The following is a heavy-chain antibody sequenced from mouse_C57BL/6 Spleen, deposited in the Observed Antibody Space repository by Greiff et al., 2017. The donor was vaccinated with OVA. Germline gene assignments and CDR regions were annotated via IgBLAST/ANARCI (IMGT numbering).Heavy chain of an antibody. Sequence: QVQLQQSGAELVRPGASVTLSCKASGYTFTDYEMHWVKQTPVHGLEWIGAIDPETGGTAYNQKFKGKAILTADKSSSTAYMELRSLTSEDSAVYYCASSYYGSRYFDYCGQGTTLTVSS. CDR1: GYTFTDYE. D-gene: IGHD1-1*01. CDR3: ASSYYGSRYFDY. V-gene: IGHV1-15*01. J-gene: IGHJ2*01. CDR2: IDPETGGT.